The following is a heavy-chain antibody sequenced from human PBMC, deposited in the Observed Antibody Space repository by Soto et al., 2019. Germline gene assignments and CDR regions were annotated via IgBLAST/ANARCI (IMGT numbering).Heavy chain of an antibody. J-gene: IGHJ4*02. D-gene: IGHD1-26*01. V-gene: IGHV1-3*01. Sequence: QVQLVQSGAEVKKPGASVKVSCKASGYTFTSYAMNWVRQAPGQRLEWMGWINAGNGNTKYSKKFQGRVTITRDTSASTAYMELSSLRSEDTAVYSCARSVGAALSDYWGQGTLVTVSS. CDR2: INAGNGNT. CDR3: ARSVGAALSDY. CDR1: GYTFTSYA.